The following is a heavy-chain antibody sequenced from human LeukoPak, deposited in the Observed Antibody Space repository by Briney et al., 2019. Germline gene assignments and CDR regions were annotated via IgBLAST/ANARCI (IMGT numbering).Heavy chain of an antibody. V-gene: IGHV2-5*02. Sequence: SGPTLMKPTQTLTLTCTFSGFSLSTSGVGGGWIRQPPGKALEWLALSYWDDDKRYSPALKRRLTITKDTSKNQVVLTTTNMAPVDTATYYCAHRGGWSLWIDYWGQGTLVTVSS. CDR1: GFSLSTSGVG. D-gene: IGHD6-19*01. CDR2: SYWDDDK. CDR3: AHRGGWSLWIDY. J-gene: IGHJ4*02.